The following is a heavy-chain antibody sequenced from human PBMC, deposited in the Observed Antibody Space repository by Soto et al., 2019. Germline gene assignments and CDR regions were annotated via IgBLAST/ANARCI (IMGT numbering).Heavy chain of an antibody. D-gene: IGHD4-17*01. CDR2: IDYSGST. J-gene: IGHJ4*02. V-gene: IGHV4-59*01. Sequence: QVQLQGSGPGLVKPSETLSLTCTVSGGSISSFYWIWIRQPPGKGLEWVGYIDYSGSTKYNPPLKSRVTISVDTSKNELSLELTSVTDADTAVYYCGRGGQRVPTVPVGWGQVTPVTVSS. CDR1: GGSISSFY. CDR3: GRGGQRVPTVPVG.